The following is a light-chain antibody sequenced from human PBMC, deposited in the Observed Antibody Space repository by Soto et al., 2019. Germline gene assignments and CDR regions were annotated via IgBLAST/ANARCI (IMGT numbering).Light chain of an antibody. CDR2: GAS. Sequence: EIVLTQSPGTLSLSPGERATLSCRASQSVSSSYFAWYQQKPGQAPRLLIYGASSRATGIPDRFSASGSATDFTLTISRLEPEDFAVYYCQQYGSSPLTFGGGTKVEIK. CDR3: QQYGSSPLT. V-gene: IGKV3-20*01. J-gene: IGKJ4*01. CDR1: QSVSSSY.